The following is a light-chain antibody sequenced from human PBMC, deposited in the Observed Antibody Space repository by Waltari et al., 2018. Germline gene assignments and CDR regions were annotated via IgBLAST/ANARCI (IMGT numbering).Light chain of an antibody. CDR1: GSDVGGFNL. CDR2: ELN. Sequence: QSALTQPPSASGSPGQSVTISCTGTGSDVGGFNLVSWYQQRPGKAPKLLMFELNKRPSGVSSRFSGSKSSNAASLTISGLQAEDEGDYYCGSYTVTNNLYVFGTGTKVTVL. CDR3: GSYTVTNNLYV. V-gene: IGLV2-8*01. J-gene: IGLJ1*01.